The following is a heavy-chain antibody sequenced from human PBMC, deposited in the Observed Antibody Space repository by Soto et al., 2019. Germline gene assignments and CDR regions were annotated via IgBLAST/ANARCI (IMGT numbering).Heavy chain of an antibody. CDR2: IWYDGSNK. D-gene: IGHD1-1*01. J-gene: IGHJ2*01. V-gene: IGHV3-33*01. CDR3: ARYTEQGTTGDFDL. Sequence: QVQLVESGGGVVQPGRSLRLSCAASGFTFSSYGMHWVRQAPGKGLEWVAVIWYDGSNKYYADSVKGRFTISRDNSKNTLYLQMNSLRAEDTAVYYCARYTEQGTTGDFDLWGRGTLVTVSS. CDR1: GFTFSSYG.